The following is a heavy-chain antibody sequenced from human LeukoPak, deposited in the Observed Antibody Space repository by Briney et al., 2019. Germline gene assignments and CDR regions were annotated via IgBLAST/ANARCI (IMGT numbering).Heavy chain of an antibody. J-gene: IGHJ4*02. Sequence: GGSLRLSCAASGFTFSSYWMSWVRQAPGKGLEWVANIKQDGSEKSYVDSVKGRFTISRDNTKNSLYLQMNSLRAEDTAVYFCAREWPGPPFDYWGKGTLVTVSS. V-gene: IGHV3-7*01. D-gene: IGHD5-12*01. CDR2: IKQDGSEK. CDR3: AREWPGPPFDY. CDR1: GFTFSSYW.